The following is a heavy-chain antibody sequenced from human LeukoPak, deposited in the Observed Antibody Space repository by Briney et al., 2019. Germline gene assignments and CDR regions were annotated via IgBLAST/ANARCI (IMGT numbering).Heavy chain of an antibody. CDR2: IIPIVDIT. J-gene: IGHJ4*02. Sequence: VASVKVSCKASGGTFSNYAISWVRQAPGQGVEWMGRIIPIVDITNHAQKFQGRVTITADKSTSTAYMELSSLRAEDTAVYYCARGGTRSSASLRTFDYWGQGTLVTVSS. CDR3: ARGGTRSSASLRTFDY. V-gene: IGHV1-69*04. D-gene: IGHD2-2*01. CDR1: GGTFSNYA.